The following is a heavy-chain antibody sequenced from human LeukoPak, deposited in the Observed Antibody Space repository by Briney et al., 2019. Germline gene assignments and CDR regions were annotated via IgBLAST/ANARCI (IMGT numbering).Heavy chain of an antibody. CDR1: GYTFTSYG. CDR3: AKDMRFDWTPYYFDY. V-gene: IGHV1-18*01. Sequence: GASVKVSCKASGYTFTSYGISWVRQAPGQGLEWMGWISAYSGDTNYAQKFQGRATMTTDTSTSTAYMELRSLSSDDTAVYYCAKDMRFDWTPYYFDYWGQGTLVTVSS. D-gene: IGHD3-9*01. J-gene: IGHJ4*02. CDR2: ISAYSGDT.